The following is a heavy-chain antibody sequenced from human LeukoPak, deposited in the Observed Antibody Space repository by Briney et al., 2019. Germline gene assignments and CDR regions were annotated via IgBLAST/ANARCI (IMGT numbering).Heavy chain of an antibody. J-gene: IGHJ4*02. CDR2: IYTSGST. D-gene: IGHD2-15*01. CDR3: ARVSGGSHLDY. CDR1: GGSISSGSYY. Sequence: PSQTLSLTCTVSGGSISSGSYYWSWIRQPAGKGLEWIGRIYTSGSTNYNPSLKSRVTISVDTSKNQFSLKLSSVTAADTAVYYCARVSGGSHLDYWGQGTLVTVSS. V-gene: IGHV4-61*02.